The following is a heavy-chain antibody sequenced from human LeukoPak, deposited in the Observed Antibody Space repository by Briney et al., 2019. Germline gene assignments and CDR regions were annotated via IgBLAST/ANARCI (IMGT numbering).Heavy chain of an antibody. V-gene: IGHV4-59*01. Sequence: PSETLSLTCTVSGDSLISNYWSWIRQPPGKGLEWIGYIYHSGNTNYNPSLKSRVTMSVDTSQNQFSLKLSSVTAADTAMYYCARDPLNGSGSYPIDYWGQGTLVTVSS. CDR2: IYHSGNT. J-gene: IGHJ4*02. CDR3: ARDPLNGSGSYPIDY. CDR1: GDSLISNY. D-gene: IGHD3-10*01.